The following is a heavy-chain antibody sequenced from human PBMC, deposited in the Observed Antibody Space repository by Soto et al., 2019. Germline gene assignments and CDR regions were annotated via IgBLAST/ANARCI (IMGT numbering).Heavy chain of an antibody. CDR1: GFTFSSYA. Sequence: EVQLLESGGGLVQPGGSLRLSCAASGFTFSSYAMSWVRQAPGKGLEWVSAISGSGGSTYYADSVKGRFTISRDNSKNTLYLQMNSPRAEDTAVYYCAKPRRLRSLPLEYGWFDPWGQGTLVTVSS. V-gene: IGHV3-23*01. CDR3: AKPRRLRSLPLEYGWFDP. D-gene: IGHD4-17*01. CDR2: ISGSGGST. J-gene: IGHJ5*02.